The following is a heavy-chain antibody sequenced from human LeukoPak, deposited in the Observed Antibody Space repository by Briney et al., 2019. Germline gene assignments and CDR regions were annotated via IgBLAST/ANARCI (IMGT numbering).Heavy chain of an antibody. V-gene: IGHV1-18*01. CDR2: ISDYNGKT. D-gene: IGHD5-18*01. CDR3: AREDTAMVFFDY. CDR1: GYTFTSYG. Sequence: ASVKVSCKTSGYTFTSYGISWVRQAPGQGLEWMGWISDYNGKTNYAQKFQGRVTMTTDTSTSTAYMEVRSLRSDDTAVYYCAREDTAMVFFDYWGQGTLVTVSS. J-gene: IGHJ4*02.